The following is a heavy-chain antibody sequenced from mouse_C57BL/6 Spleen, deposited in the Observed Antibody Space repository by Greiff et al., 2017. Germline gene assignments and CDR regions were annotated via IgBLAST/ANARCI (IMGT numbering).Heavy chain of an antibody. CDR1: GFTFSDYY. CDR3: ARDPVVAPYAMDY. J-gene: IGHJ4*01. D-gene: IGHD1-1*01. V-gene: IGHV5-16*01. Sequence: EVKVEESEGGLVQPGSSMKLSCTASGFTFSDYYMAWVRQVPEKGLEWVANINYDGSSTYYLDSLKSRFIISRDNAKNILYLQMSSLKSEDTATYYCARDPVVAPYAMDYWGQGTSVTVSS. CDR2: INYDGSST.